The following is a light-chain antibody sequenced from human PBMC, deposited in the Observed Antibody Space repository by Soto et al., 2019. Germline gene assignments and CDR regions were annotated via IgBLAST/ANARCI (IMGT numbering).Light chain of an antibody. CDR1: QRVSSD. CDR3: QQYNNWPPIT. Sequence: EIVLTQSPDTLSLYPGERATLSCRASQRVSSDSLAWYQQQPGQAPRLLIYSTSNRATGIPDRFSGSGSGTEFTLTISSLQSEDFAVYYCQQYNNWPPITFGQGTRLEIK. CDR2: STS. V-gene: IGKV3D-15*01. J-gene: IGKJ5*01.